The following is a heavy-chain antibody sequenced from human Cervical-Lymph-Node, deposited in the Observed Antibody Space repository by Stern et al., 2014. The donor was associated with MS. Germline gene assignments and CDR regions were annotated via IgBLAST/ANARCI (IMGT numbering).Heavy chain of an antibody. CDR1: GYTRSSYY. J-gene: IGHJ4*02. CDR2: INPGAGRT. V-gene: IGHV1-46*01. D-gene: IGHD4-11*01. CDR3: ARDLDNTDSNYEVVY. Sequence: QVQLVEFGAEVKKPGASVKVSCKASGYTRSSYYMHWVRQAPGQGLEWMGMINPGAGRTSYAEKFRGRVTMTKDTSTSTVIMELSSLRSEDTAVYFCARDLDNTDSNYEVVYWGQGTLVIVSS.